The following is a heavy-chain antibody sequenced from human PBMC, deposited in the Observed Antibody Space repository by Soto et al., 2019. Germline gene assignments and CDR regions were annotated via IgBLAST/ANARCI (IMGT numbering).Heavy chain of an antibody. Sequence: SETLSLTCTVSGGSISSYYWSWIRQPPGKGLEWIGYIYYSGSTNYNPSLKSRVTISVDTSKNQFSLKLSSVTAADTAVYYCASVDTAIIFDYWGQGTLVTVSS. V-gene: IGHV4-59*01. D-gene: IGHD5-18*01. J-gene: IGHJ4*02. CDR1: GGSISSYY. CDR3: ASVDTAIIFDY. CDR2: IYYSGST.